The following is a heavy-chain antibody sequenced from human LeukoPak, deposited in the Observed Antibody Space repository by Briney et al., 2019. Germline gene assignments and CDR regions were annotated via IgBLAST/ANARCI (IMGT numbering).Heavy chain of an antibody. V-gene: IGHV1-69*13. D-gene: IGHD7-27*01. CDR3: ARDSLGYNWFDP. CDR1: GGTFSSYA. Sequence: ASVKVSCKASGGTFSSYAISWVQQAPGQGLEWMGGIIPIFGTANYAQKFQGRVTITADESTSTAYMELSSLRSEDTAVYYCARDSLGYNWFDPWGQGTLVTVSS. CDR2: IIPIFGTA. J-gene: IGHJ5*02.